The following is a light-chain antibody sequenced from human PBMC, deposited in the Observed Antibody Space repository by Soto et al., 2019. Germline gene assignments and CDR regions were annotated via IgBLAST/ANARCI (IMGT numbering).Light chain of an antibody. J-gene: IGKJ1*01. V-gene: IGKV3-15*01. CDR2: GAS. CDR3: QHYHNWPPWT. Sequence: EIVMTQSPATLSESPGERATLSRRASQSVRDNLAWYQQKPGQAPRLLIYGASTRATGIPARFSGSGSGTEFTLTISSLQSEDFAVYYCQHYHNWPPWTFGQGTKVEVK. CDR1: QSVRDN.